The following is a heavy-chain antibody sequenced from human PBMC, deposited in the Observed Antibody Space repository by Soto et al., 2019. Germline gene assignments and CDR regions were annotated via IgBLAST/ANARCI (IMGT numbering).Heavy chain of an antibody. J-gene: IGHJ4*02. CDR3: VRLVGNSWLDH. CDR1: GDSVSSSSVT. V-gene: IGHV6-1*01. CDR2: TYYRSKWYN. Sequence: SQTLSLTCAISGDSVSSSSVTWNWIRQSPSRGLEWLGRTYYRSKWYNDYAESVKSRISIDPDTSKNQFSLQLNSVTPEDTAVYYCVRLVGNSWLDHWGQGTLVTVSS. D-gene: IGHD3-9*01.